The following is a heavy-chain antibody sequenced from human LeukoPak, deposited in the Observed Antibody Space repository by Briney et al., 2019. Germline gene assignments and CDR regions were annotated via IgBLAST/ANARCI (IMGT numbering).Heavy chain of an antibody. V-gene: IGHV3-74*01. CDR3: ARVWGGSYYYYYGMDV. CDR1: GFTFSSYW. CDR2: INSDGSST. D-gene: IGHD3-3*01. Sequence: GGPLRLSCAASGFTFSSYWMHWVRQAPGKGLVWVSRINSDGSSTSYADSVKGRFTISRDNAKNTLYLQMNSLRAEDTAVYYCARVWGGSYYYYYGMDVWGQGTTVTVSS. J-gene: IGHJ6*02.